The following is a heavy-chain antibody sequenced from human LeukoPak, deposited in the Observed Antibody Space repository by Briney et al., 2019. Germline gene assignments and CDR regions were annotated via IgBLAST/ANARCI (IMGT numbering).Heavy chain of an antibody. CDR2: IYPSGGP. Sequence: PSETLSLTCTVSGGSISGFYWSWIRQPAGKGLEWIGRIYPSGGPNYNPSLKSRVTMSTDTSKNQFSLKLRSVTAADTAVYYCAREYGDLDYWGQGTLATVSS. J-gene: IGHJ4*02. CDR3: AREYGDLDY. CDR1: GGSISGFY. V-gene: IGHV4-4*07. D-gene: IGHD2-21*01.